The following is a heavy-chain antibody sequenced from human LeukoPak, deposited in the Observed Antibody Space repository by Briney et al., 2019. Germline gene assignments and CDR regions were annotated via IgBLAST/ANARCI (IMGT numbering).Heavy chain of an antibody. CDR1: GFTFSSYA. CDR2: ISGSGGST. V-gene: IGHV3-23*01. Sequence: GGSLRLSCAASGFTFSSYAVSWVRQAPGKGLEWVSSISGSGGSTYSADSVKGRFTISRDNSKNTLYLQMNSLRAEDTALYYCAKDRSCTNDICHGDFDYWGQGTLVTVFS. CDR3: AKDRSCTNDICHGDFDY. D-gene: IGHD2-8*01. J-gene: IGHJ4*02.